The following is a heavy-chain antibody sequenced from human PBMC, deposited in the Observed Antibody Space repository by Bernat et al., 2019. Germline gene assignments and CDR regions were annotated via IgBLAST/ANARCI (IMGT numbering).Heavy chain of an antibody. CDR2: ISHDGSNK. CDR3: AKDITWFETRPLPHYYDMDV. CDR1: GFTFSSYG. V-gene: IGHV3-30*18. Sequence: QVQLVESGGGVVQPGRSLRLSCAASGFTFSSYGMHWVRQAPGKGLEWVAVISHDGSNKHYADSVKGRFTISRDNSKNTLYLQTNSLRAEDTAVYYCAKDITWFETRPLPHYYDMDVWGQGTTVTVSS. J-gene: IGHJ6*02. D-gene: IGHD3-16*01.